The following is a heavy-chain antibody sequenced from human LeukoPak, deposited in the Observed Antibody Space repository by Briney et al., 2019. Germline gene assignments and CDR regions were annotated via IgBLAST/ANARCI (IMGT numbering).Heavy chain of an antibody. V-gene: IGHV3-23*01. D-gene: IGHD5-12*01. CDR1: GFTFSIYN. CDR2: LTPSGGST. Sequence: GGSLRLSCAASGFTFSIYNMRWVRQAPGKGLEWVSTLTPSGGSTYYADSVKGRFTISRDNSINTLYLQMNSLRAEDTAVYYCAKAAGYYFDYWGRGTLVTVSS. CDR3: AKAAGYYFDY. J-gene: IGHJ4*02.